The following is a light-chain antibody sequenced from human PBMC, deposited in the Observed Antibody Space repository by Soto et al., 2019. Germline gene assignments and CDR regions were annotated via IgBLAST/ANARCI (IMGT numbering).Light chain of an antibody. CDR3: QQYENWPSYT. V-gene: IGKV3-15*01. Sequence: EIGMTQYPATLSVSPGERAILSCRASQNVNSNLAWYQQMPGQRPRLLIYGASTGATDIPARFSGSGSGTEFTLTISSLQSEDFAVYYCQQYENWPSYTFGPGTKVDIK. CDR2: GAS. CDR1: QNVNSN. J-gene: IGKJ2*01.